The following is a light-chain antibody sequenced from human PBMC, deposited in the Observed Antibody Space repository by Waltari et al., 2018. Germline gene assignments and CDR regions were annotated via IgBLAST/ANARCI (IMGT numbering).Light chain of an antibody. CDR2: NDT. J-gene: IGLJ3*02. CDR3: HSTHSNYWV. Sequence: SYELTQPPSVSVSPGQTAKITCSGDELPKQYAYWYQQRPGQAPVLVIYNDTERPSWIPERISGPSSGTTVTLTIRGVQAEDEADYYCHSTHSNYWVFGGGTKLTVL. CDR1: ELPKQY. V-gene: IGLV3-25*03.